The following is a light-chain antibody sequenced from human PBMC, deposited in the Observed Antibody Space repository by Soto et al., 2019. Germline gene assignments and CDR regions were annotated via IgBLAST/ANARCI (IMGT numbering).Light chain of an antibody. J-gene: IGLJ1*01. CDR2: DVS. CDR3: CSYAGSYTYV. Sequence: QSVLTQPRSVSGSPGQSVTISCTGTSSDVGGYNYVSWYQQHPGKAPKFMIYDVSKRPSGVPDRFSGSKSGNTASLTISGLQAEDEADYYCCSYAGSYTYVFGTGTKATVL. CDR1: SSDVGGYNY. V-gene: IGLV2-11*01.